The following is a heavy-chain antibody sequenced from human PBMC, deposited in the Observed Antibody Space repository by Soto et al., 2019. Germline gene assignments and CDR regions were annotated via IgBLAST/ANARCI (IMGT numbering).Heavy chain of an antibody. D-gene: IGHD6-19*01. J-gene: IGHJ4*02. CDR1: GYTFTGYY. Sequence: GASVKVSCKASGYTFTGYYMHWVRQAPGQGLEWMGWINPNSGGTNYAQKFQGWVTMTRDTSISTAYMELSRLRSDDTAVYYCARLDSSGWYYFDYWGQGTLVTVSS. CDR3: ARLDSSGWYYFDY. V-gene: IGHV1-2*04. CDR2: INPNSGGT.